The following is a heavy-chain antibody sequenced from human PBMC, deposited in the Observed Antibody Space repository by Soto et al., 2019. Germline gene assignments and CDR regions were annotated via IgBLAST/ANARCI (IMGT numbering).Heavy chain of an antibody. Sequence: QVQLVQSGAEVKKPGSSVKVSCKASGVTFNTFAISWVRQAPGQGLEWMGGIIPVLGPAFYAQKFQGRVTVTADRSTSTAYLELSSLRSEDTAVYFCVRAAKRYFDYWGQGTLVTFSS. CDR2: IIPVLGPA. V-gene: IGHV1-69*06. J-gene: IGHJ4*02. CDR3: VRAAKRYFDY. CDR1: GVTFNTFA.